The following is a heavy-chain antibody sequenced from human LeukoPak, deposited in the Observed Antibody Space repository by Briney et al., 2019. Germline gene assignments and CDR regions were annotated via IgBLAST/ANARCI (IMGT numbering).Heavy chain of an antibody. D-gene: IGHD4-17*01. Sequence: QPGGSLRLSCAASGFTFSSYAMSWVRQAPGKGLEWVSAISGSGGSTYYADSVKGRFTISRDNSKNTLYLQMNSLRAEDTAVYYCAKDHLLYGDYGRDFDYWGQGTLVTVSS. CDR1: GFTFSSYA. V-gene: IGHV3-23*01. CDR2: ISGSGGST. J-gene: IGHJ4*02. CDR3: AKDHLLYGDYGRDFDY.